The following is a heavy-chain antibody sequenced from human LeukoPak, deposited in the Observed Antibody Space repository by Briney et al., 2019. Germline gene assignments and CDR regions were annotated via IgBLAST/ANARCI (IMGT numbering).Heavy chain of an antibody. CDR3: SKDRPRSSFDY. D-gene: IGHD6-6*01. CDR2: ISSDGIHT. Sequence: GGSLRLSCAASGFTFSTNWMSWVRQAPGKGLEWVSSISSDGIHTFYADPVKGRFTISRDNAKNTLYLQMNSLRDEDTAVYYCSKDRPRSSFDYWGQGILVTVSS. J-gene: IGHJ4*02. V-gene: IGHV3-21*01. CDR1: GFTFSTNW.